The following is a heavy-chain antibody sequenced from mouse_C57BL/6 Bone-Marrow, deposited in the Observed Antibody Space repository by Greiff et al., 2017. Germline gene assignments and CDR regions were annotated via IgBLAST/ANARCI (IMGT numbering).Heavy chain of an antibody. V-gene: IGHV1-20*01. CDR2: INPYNGDT. J-gene: IGHJ3*01. CDR3: ASGWLPGEWFAY. Sequence: EVKLVESGPELVKPGDSVKISCKASGYSFTGYFMNWVMQSHGKSLEWIGRINPYNGDTFYNQKFKGKATLTVDKSSSTAHMELRSLTSEDSAVYYCASGWLPGEWFAYWGQGTLVTVSA. D-gene: IGHD2-3*01. CDR1: GYSFTGYF.